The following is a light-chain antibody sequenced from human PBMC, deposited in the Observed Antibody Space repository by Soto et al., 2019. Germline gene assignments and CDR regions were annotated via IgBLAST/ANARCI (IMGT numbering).Light chain of an antibody. CDR3: TSYTIATTWV. CDR1: SSDIGNYNY. V-gene: IGLV2-14*03. CDR2: DVS. Sequence: QSALTQPASVSGSPGQSITIPCTGSSSDIGNYNYDSWYQQQHPGKAPKLMIYDVSTRPSGVSIRFSGSKSGNTASLTISGLQAEDEAFYYCTSYTIATTWVFGGGTKLTVL. J-gene: IGLJ3*02.